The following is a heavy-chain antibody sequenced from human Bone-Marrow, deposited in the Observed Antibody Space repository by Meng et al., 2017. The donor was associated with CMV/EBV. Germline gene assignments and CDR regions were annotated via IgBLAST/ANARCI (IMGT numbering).Heavy chain of an antibody. V-gene: IGHV3-23*01. J-gene: IGHJ6*02. CDR1: GFTFSSYA. CDR3: ARDTYDFWSGSFLSLYYYYYGMDV. CDR2: ISAGGGST. Sequence: GESLKISCAASGFTFSSYAMTWVRQAPGKGLEWVSAISAGGGSTFYADSVKGRYTISRDNSKDTLYLQMNSLRAEDTAVYYCARDTYDFWSGSFLSLYYYYYGMDVWGQGTTVTVSS. D-gene: IGHD3-3*01.